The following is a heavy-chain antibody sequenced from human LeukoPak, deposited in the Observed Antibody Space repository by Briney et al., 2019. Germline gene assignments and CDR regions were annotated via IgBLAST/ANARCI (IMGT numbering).Heavy chain of an antibody. CDR2: ISYDGSNK. CDR3: AKEEAYCSSTSCYGTWFDP. CDR1: GFTFSSYG. J-gene: IGHJ5*02. Sequence: GRSLRLSCAASGFTFSSYGMHWVRQAPGKGLEWAAVISYDGSNKYYADSVKGRFTISRDNSKNTLYLQMNSLRAEDTAVYYCAKEEAYCSSTSCYGTWFDPWGQGTLVTVSS. D-gene: IGHD2-2*01. V-gene: IGHV3-30*18.